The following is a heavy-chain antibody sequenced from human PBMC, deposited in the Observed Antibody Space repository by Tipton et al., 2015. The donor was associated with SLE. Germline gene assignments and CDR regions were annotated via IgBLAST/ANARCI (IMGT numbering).Heavy chain of an antibody. Sequence: QLVQSGPEVKEPGASVKVSCEASGYTFTGHCIHWVRQAPGQGLEWIATINPSDGSTTCVQKFQGRVIVTSDTSTSTVFLELNSLRLEDTAMYYCARDGRSDFWGGYYFSQALFNHWGQGTLVTVSS. D-gene: IGHD3-3*01. CDR2: INPSDGST. J-gene: IGHJ1*01. CDR3: ARDGRSDFWGGYYFSQALFNH. V-gene: IGHV1-46*01. CDR1: GYTFTGHC.